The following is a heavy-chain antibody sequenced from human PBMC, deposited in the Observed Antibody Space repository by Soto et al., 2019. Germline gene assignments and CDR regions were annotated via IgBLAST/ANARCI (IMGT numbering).Heavy chain of an antibody. J-gene: IGHJ6*04. D-gene: IGHD2-15*01. CDR1: GYPFRSYD. Sequence: GASGRVSCRVSGYPFRSYDINWVRKATGQGLEWMGWMKPNSGNTGYAQKFKGRVTVTRKTSISTAYMELSSLRSEDTAVYYCARGRVDIVVVVAWGGWAYGMDVWGKGTTVTVSS. CDR2: MKPNSGNT. V-gene: IGHV1-8*01. CDR3: ARGRVDIVVVVAWGGWAYGMDV.